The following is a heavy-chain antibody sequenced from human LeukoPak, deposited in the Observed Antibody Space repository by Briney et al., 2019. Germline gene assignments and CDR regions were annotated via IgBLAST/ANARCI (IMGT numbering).Heavy chain of an antibody. J-gene: IGHJ6*02. CDR2: IYHSGST. V-gene: IGHV4-30-2*01. CDR3: ARGYNGMDV. CDR1: GGSISSGGYS. Sequence: SQTLSLTCAVSGGSISSGGYSWRWIRQPPGKGLEWIGYIYHSGSTYYNPSLKSRVTISVDRSKNQFSLKLSSVTAADTAVYYCARGYNGMDVWGQGTTVTVSS.